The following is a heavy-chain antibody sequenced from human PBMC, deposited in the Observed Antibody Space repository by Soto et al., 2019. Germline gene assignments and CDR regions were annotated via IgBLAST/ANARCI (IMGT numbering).Heavy chain of an antibody. Sequence: GGSLRLSCETSGFSFSVYGMHWVRQAPGKGLEWVAVIWYDASKQFYAASVEGRFTISRDNSKAILYLQMNSLRAEDTAVYYCAAWAEGATEVHWGQGT. CDR2: IWYDASKQ. CDR1: GFSFSVYG. V-gene: IGHV3-33*01. J-gene: IGHJ4*02. CDR3: AAWAEGATEVH. D-gene: IGHD2-15*01.